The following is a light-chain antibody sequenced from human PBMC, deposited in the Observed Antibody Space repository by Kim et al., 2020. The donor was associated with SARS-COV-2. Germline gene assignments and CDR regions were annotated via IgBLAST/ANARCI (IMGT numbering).Light chain of an antibody. CDR1: QGISND. CDR3: LQFNSYPRS. CDR2: GAS. Sequence: AAVGDICTNPCRASQGISNDLAWYQQNPGKAPKLLIYGASTLQSGVPSRFSGSGSGTDFTLTISSLQPEDFATYSCLQFNSYPRSFGQGTKVDIK. V-gene: IGKV1-9*01. J-gene: IGKJ1*01.